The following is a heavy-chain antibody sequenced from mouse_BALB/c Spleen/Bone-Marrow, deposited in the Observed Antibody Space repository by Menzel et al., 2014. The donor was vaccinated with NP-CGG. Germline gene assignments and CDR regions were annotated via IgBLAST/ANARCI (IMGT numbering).Heavy chain of an antibody. CDR3: ARDFRHGPSFAY. V-gene: IGHV5-9-4*01. J-gene: IGHJ3*01. Sequence: EVKLVESGADLVKPGASLKLSCAASGFTISSSAMSWVRQSPEKSLEWVGGISSAGSYTYYPDTVTGRFTISRDNATNTLYLEMSSLRSEDTAVYYCARDFRHGPSFAYWGQGTLVTVSA. D-gene: IGHD1-1*01. CDR1: GFTISSSA. CDR2: ISSAGSYT.